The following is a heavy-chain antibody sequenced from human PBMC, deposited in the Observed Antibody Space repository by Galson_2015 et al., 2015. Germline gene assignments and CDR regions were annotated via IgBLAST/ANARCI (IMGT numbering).Heavy chain of an antibody. CDR1: GFTFSSYG. D-gene: IGHD6-19*01. CDR2: IWCDGSNK. J-gene: IGHJ4*02. V-gene: IGHV3-33*01. CDR3: ARGRHSGWYVPDY. Sequence: SLRLSCAASGFTFSSYGMHWVRQAPGKGLEWVAVIWCDGSNKYYADSVKGRFTISRDNSKNTLYLQMNSLRAEDTAVYYCARGRHSGWYVPDYWGQGTLVTVSS.